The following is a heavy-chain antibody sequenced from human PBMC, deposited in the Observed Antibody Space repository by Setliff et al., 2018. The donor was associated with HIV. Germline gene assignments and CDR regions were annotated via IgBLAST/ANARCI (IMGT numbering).Heavy chain of an antibody. Sequence: GGSLRLSCAASGFTFSSYSMNWVRQAPGKGLEWVSFISPSGTYIHYADSLKGRFTISRDNAKNSLYLQMNSLRAEDTAVYYCARDPPWNYDSSGYPYYFDYWGPWTLLVTVSS. CDR3: ARDPPWNYDSSGYPYYFDY. D-gene: IGHD3-22*01. J-gene: IGHJ4*03. CDR1: GFTFSSYS. V-gene: IGHV3-21*01. CDR2: ISPSGTYI.